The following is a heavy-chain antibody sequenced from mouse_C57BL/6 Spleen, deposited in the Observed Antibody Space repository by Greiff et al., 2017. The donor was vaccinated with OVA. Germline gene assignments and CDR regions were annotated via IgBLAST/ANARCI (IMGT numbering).Heavy chain of an antibody. J-gene: IGHJ2*01. D-gene: IGHD2-4*01. V-gene: IGHV5-17*01. CDR2: ISSGSSTI. CDR3: ARNYDPPFDY. Sequence: EVKLVESGGGLVKPGGSLKLSCAASGFTFSDYGIHWVRQAPEKGLEWVAYISSGSSTIYYADTVKGRFTISRDNAKNTLFLQMTSLRSEDTAMYYCARNYDPPFDYWGQGTTLTVSS. CDR1: GFTFSDYG.